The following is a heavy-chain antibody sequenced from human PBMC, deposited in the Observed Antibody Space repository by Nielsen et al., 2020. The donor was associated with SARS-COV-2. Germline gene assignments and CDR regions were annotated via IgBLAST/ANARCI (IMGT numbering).Heavy chain of an antibody. V-gene: IGHV4-59*08. CDR1: GGSISSYY. Sequence: SETLSLTCTVSGGSISSYYWSWIRQPPGKGLEWIGYIYYSGSTNYNPSLKSRVTISVDTSKNQFSLKLSSVTAVDTAVYYCARLNGDYAVGYYFDYWGQGTLVTVSS. J-gene: IGHJ4*02. CDR3: ARLNGDYAVGYYFDY. CDR2: IYYSGST. D-gene: IGHD4-17*01.